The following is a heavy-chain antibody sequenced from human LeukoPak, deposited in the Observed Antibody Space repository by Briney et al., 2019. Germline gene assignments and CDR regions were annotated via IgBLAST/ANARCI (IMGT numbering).Heavy chain of an antibody. Sequence: GGSLRLSCAASGFTVSSNYMSWVRQAPGKGLEWVAVTYSGGSPYYADSVKGRFTISRDNSKNTLYLQMNSLRAEDTAVYYCARGGWVRAMAIDYWGQGTLVTVSS. V-gene: IGHV3-53*01. CDR2: TYSGGSP. D-gene: IGHD5-18*01. CDR3: ARGGWVRAMAIDY. CDR1: GFTVSSNY. J-gene: IGHJ4*02.